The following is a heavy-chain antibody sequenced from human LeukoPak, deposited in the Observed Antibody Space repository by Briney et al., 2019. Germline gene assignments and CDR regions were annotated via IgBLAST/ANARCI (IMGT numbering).Heavy chain of an antibody. CDR2: INAGNGNT. V-gene: IGHV1-3*03. D-gene: IGHD3-22*01. CDR1: GYTFTGYY. J-gene: IGHJ4*02. CDR3: ARARFNTYYYDSSGYYDY. Sequence: ASVKVSCKASGYTFTGYYMHWVRQAPGQRLEWMGWINAGNGNTKYSQEFQGRVTITRDTSASTAYMELSSLRSEDMAVYYCARARFNTYYYDSSGYYDYWGQGTLVTVPS.